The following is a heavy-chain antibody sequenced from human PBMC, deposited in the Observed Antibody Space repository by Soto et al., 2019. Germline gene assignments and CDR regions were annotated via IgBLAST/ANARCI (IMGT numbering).Heavy chain of an antibody. CDR3: AREIRYYDFWSGPLTLYSDYYYGMDV. CDR1: GGSISSYY. V-gene: IGHV4-59*01. J-gene: IGHJ6*02. D-gene: IGHD3-3*01. CDR2: IYYSGST. Sequence: SETLSLTCTVSGGSISSYYWSWIRQPPGKGLEWIGYIYYSGSTNYNPSLKSRVTISVDTSKNQFSLKLSSVTAAGTAVYYCAREIRYYDFWSGPLTLYSDYYYGMDVWGQGTTVTVSS.